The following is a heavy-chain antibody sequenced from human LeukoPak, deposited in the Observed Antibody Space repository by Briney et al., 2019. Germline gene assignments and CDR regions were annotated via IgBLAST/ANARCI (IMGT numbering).Heavy chain of an antibody. CDR3: AKDQGYSSAWYSRDGFDM. CDR1: GFSFSSYA. D-gene: IGHD6-19*01. CDR2: ISKSGDST. Sequence: GGSLRLSCAASGFSFSSYAMSWVRQAPGKGLEWVSAISKSGDSTFYADSVKGRFTISRDNSQNTLYEQMNSLRAEDTAVYYCAKDQGYSSAWYSRDGFDMWGQGTMVTVSS. V-gene: IGHV3-23*01. J-gene: IGHJ3*02.